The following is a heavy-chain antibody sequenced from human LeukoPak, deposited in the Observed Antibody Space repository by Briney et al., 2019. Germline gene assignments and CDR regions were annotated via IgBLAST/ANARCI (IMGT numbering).Heavy chain of an antibody. V-gene: IGHV1-69*04. J-gene: IGHJ4*02. Sequence: SVKVSCKASGGTFSSYAISWVRQAPGQGVERMGRIIPILGIANYAQKFQGRVTITADKSTSTAYMELSSLRSEDTAVYYCARATVAVAGTLFDYWGQGTLVTVSS. CDR3: ARATVAVAGTLFDY. CDR2: IIPILGIA. CDR1: GGTFSSYA. D-gene: IGHD6-19*01.